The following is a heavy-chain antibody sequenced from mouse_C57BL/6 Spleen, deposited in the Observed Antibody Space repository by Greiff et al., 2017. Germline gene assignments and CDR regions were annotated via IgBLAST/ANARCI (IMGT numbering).Heavy chain of an antibody. CDR2: INPNYGTT. CDR1: GYSFTDYN. V-gene: IGHV1-39*01. D-gene: IGHD2-4*01. Sequence: EVKLMESGPELVKPGASVKISCKASGYSFTDYNMNWVKQSNGKSLEWIGVINPNYGTTSYNQKFKGKATLTVDQSSSTAYMQLNSLTSEDSAVYYCASNYDYDGAWFAYWGQGTLVTVSA. J-gene: IGHJ3*01. CDR3: ASNYDYDGAWFAY.